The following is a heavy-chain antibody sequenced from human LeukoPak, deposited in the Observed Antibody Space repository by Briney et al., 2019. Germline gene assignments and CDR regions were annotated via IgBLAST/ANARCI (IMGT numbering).Heavy chain of an antibody. CDR1: GFTFSDYY. Sequence: PGGSLRLSCAASGFTFSDYYMSWIRQAPGKGLEWVSYISSSGSTKHYADSVKGRFTISRDNAKDSLYLQMNSLRAEDTAVYYCATHWRGSWQWLAFDYWGQGTLVTVSS. V-gene: IGHV3-11*01. CDR3: ATHWRGSWQWLAFDY. D-gene: IGHD6-19*01. CDR2: ISSSGSTK. J-gene: IGHJ4*02.